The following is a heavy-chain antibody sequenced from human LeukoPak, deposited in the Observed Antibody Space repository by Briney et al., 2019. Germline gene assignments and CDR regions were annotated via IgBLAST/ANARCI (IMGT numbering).Heavy chain of an antibody. CDR3: ARHREDIVVVPFDY. CDR2: IYYSGNT. V-gene: IGHV4-39*01. CDR1: GXSISSSSYY. Sequence: PSETLSLTCTVSGXSISSSSYYWGWIRQPPGKGLEWIGSIYYSGNTYYNPSLKSRVTISVDKSKNQFSLRLSSVTAADTAVYYCARHREDIVVVPFDYWGQGTLVTVPS. D-gene: IGHD2-2*01. J-gene: IGHJ4*02.